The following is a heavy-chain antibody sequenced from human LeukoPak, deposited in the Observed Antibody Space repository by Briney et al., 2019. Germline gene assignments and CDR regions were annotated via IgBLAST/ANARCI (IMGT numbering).Heavy chain of an antibody. V-gene: IGHV4-39*07. CDR1: GGSISSSSYY. CDR3: ARAGYCSSTSCYNPSNYYYYMDV. J-gene: IGHJ6*03. CDR2: IYYSGST. D-gene: IGHD2-2*02. Sequence: SETLSLTCTVSGGSISSSSYYWGWIRQPPGKGLEWIGSIYYSGSTYYNPSLKSRVTISVDTSKNQFSLKLNSVTAADTAVYYCARAGYCSSTSCYNPSNYYYYMDVWGKGTTVTVSS.